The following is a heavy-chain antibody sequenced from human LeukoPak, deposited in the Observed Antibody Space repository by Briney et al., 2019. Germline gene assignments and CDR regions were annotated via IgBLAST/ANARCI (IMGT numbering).Heavy chain of an antibody. D-gene: IGHD1-14*01. CDR2: INPNSGGT. CDR1: GYTFTGYY. V-gene: IGHV1-2*02. J-gene: IGHJ4*02. CDR3: ARDANPPTSALKY. Sequence: ASVKVSCKASGYTFTGYYMHWVRQAPGQGLEWMGWINPNSGGTNYAQKFQGRVTTTRDTSISTAYMELSRLRSDDTAVYYCARDANPPTSALKYWGQGTLVTVSS.